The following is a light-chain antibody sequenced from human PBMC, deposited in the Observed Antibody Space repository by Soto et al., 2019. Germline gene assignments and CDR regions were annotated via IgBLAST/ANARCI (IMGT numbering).Light chain of an antibody. CDR3: QQRNVWPPVT. CDR1: ESVSTNY. CDR2: GAS. J-gene: IGKJ5*01. V-gene: IGKV3D-20*02. Sequence: EIVLTQSPGTLSLSPGEGATLSCRASESVSTNYFAWYQQIPGQPPRLLIHGASRRATGIPDRFSGSGSGTDFTLTISSLEPEDSAVYYCQQRNVWPPVTFGQGTRLEIK.